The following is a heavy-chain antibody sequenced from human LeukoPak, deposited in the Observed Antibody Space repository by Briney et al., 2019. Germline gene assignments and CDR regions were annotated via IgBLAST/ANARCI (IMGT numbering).Heavy chain of an antibody. D-gene: IGHD1-26*01. CDR3: ARGRSSGSPHLFDY. Sequence: EAPVKVSCKASGYTFPSYGISWVRQAPGKGLEWMGWISAYNGNTNYAQKLQGRDTMTTETSTSTVYMELRSLRFDDTAVYYCARGRSSGSPHLFDYWGQGTLVTVSS. CDR2: ISAYNGNT. CDR1: GYTFPSYG. V-gene: IGHV1-18*01. J-gene: IGHJ4*02.